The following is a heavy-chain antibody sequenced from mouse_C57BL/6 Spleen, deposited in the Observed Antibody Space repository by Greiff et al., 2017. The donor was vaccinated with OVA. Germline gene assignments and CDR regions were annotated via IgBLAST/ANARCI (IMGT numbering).Heavy chain of an antibody. CDR2: IYPGDGDT. CDR3: ARGGGGYYYFDY. V-gene: IGHV1-82*01. CDR1: GYAFSSSW. J-gene: IGHJ2*01. D-gene: IGHD2-3*01. Sequence: QVQLQQSGPELVKPGASVKISCKASGYAFSSSWMNWVKQRPGKGLEWIGRIYPGDGDTNYNGKFKGKATLTADKSSSTAYMQLSSLTSEDSAVYFCARGGGGYYYFDYWGQGTTLTVSS.